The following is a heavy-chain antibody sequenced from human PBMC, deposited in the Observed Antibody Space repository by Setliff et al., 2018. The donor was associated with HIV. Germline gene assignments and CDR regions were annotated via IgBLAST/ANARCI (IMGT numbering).Heavy chain of an antibody. Sequence: GGSLRLSCAASGFTVSDTHMTWVRQAPGKGLAWVGRIKNKTDGGTADYAAPVKGRFTISRDDSKNTVYLQMDSLKSEDTAVYFCTTDRPRLERHFFDSSGYLDSWGQGTLVTVS. V-gene: IGHV3-15*05. CDR3: TTDRPRLERHFFDSSGYLDS. CDR2: IKNKTDGGTA. D-gene: IGHD3-22*01. J-gene: IGHJ4*02. CDR1: GFTVSDTH.